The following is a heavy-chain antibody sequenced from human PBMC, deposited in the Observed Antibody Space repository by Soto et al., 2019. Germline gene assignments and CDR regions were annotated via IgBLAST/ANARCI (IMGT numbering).Heavy chain of an antibody. D-gene: IGHD6-19*01. J-gene: IGHJ4*02. V-gene: IGHV4-39*07. CDR1: GGSISSSSYY. CDR2: IYYSGST. CDR3: ARVAFEWYSSGWSPLDY. Sequence: SETLSLTCTVSGGSISSSSYYWGWIRQPPGKGLEWIGSIYYSGSTYYNPSLKSRVTISVDTSKNQFSLKLSSVTAADTAVYYCARVAFEWYSSGWSPLDYWGQGTFVIVSS.